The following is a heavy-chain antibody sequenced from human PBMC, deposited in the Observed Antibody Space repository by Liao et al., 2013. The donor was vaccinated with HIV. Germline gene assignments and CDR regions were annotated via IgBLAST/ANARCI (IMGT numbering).Heavy chain of an antibody. CDR3: ARDLPPNY. J-gene: IGHJ4*02. Sequence: QVQLQESGPGLVKPSETLSLTCTVSGGSISSSSYYWSWIRQPPGKGLEWIGYVSFSGGTNYSPSLRSRVTISVDTSRNQFSLKLNSVTPADTAVYFCARDLPPNYWGQGILATVSS. CDR2: VSFSGGT. CDR1: GGSISSSSYY. V-gene: IGHV4-61*01.